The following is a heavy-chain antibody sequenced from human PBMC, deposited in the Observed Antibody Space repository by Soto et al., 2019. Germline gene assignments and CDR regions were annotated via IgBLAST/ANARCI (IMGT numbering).Heavy chain of an antibody. D-gene: IGHD3-22*01. Sequence: EVQLVESGGGLVQPGGSLRLSCAASGFTFSTYWMHWVRQAPGKGLEWVSRIKTDGSYTNYADSVKGRFTISRDNAKNPLFLQMDRLGAEDTAGYLCATGGRGYFRYWGQGTLVTVSS. V-gene: IGHV3-74*01. CDR2: IKTDGSYT. J-gene: IGHJ4*02. CDR1: GFTFSTYW. CDR3: ATGGRGYFRY.